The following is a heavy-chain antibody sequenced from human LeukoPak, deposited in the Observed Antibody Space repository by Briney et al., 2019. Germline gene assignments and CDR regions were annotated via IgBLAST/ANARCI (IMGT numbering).Heavy chain of an antibody. V-gene: IGHV3-48*04. D-gene: IGHD3-10*01. J-gene: IGHJ1*01. CDR1: GFTFSSYA. Sequence: GGSLRLSCAASGFTFSSYAMSWVRQAPGKGLEWVSYISSSGSTIYYADSVKGRFTISRDNAKNSLYLQMNSLRAEDTAVYYCARYSYYYGSGSYPGAEYFRHWGQGTLVTVSS. CDR2: ISSSGSTI. CDR3: ARYSYYYGSGSYPGAEYFRH.